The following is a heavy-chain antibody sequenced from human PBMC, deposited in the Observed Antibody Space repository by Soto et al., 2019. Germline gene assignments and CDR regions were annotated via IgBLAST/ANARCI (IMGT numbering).Heavy chain of an antibody. CDR2: IYTTGNT. J-gene: IGHJ5*02. CDR1: GGSLNNYY. V-gene: IGHV4-4*07. Sequence: KASETLSLTCTVSGGSLNNYYWSWIRQPAGKGLEWIGRIYTTGNTNYKSSLRSRVTMSVDTSKSQFSLKLRFLTAADTAMYYCARGSLQFDPWGQGTLVTVSS. CDR3: ARGSLQFDP.